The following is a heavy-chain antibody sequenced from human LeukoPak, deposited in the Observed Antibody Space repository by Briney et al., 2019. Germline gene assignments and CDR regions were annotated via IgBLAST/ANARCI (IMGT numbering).Heavy chain of an antibody. CDR3: ARDRGAAAGD. CDR1: GFTVTNNY. V-gene: IGHV3-53*01. CDR2: IYSGGST. J-gene: IGHJ4*02. D-gene: IGHD6-13*01. Sequence: PGGSLRLSCVASGFTVTNNYMGWVRQAPGKGLEWVAVIYSGGSTQYADSVKGRFTISRDNSKNTLYLQMNSLRADDTAVYYCARDRGAAAGDWGQGTLVTVSS.